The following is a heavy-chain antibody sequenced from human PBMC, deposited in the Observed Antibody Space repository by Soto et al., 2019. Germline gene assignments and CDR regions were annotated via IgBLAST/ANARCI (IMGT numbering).Heavy chain of an antibody. CDR2: IKEDGSEI. V-gene: IGHV3-7*01. Sequence: PGGSLRLSCAVSGFNVRSYWISWVRQAPWKGLEWVASIKEDGSEIYYLQSVRGRFAISRDSAGNALQLAMNYLSAEETATYFCARDIGFDYVNLGQGTLVTFSS. CDR1: GFNVRSYW. CDR3: ARDIGFDYVN. D-gene: IGHD5-12*01. J-gene: IGHJ4*02.